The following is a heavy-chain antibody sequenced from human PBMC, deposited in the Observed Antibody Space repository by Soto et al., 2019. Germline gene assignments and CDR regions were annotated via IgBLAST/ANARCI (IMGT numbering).Heavy chain of an antibody. V-gene: IGHV3-23*01. Sequence: HPVGSLRLSCAASGFSFSSYAMSWVRQAPGKGLEWVSAISDSGGKTYYTDSVKGRFTISRDNSKNTLYLQMNGLRVEDTAIYHCAREVGAKGFFDYWGQGTLVTVSS. D-gene: IGHD1-26*01. CDR3: AREVGAKGFFDY. J-gene: IGHJ4*02. CDR1: GFSFSSYA. CDR2: ISDSGGKT.